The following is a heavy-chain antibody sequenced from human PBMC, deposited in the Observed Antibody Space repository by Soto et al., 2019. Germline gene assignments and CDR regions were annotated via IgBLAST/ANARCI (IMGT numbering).Heavy chain of an antibody. J-gene: IGHJ5*02. CDR3: AREIVTAGGNNYFDP. V-gene: IGHV4-4*02. D-gene: IGHD2-21*02. CDR2: VYHTRDT. CDR1: GGTVASSHW. Sequence: QVQLQESGPRLVKPSGSLSXTCGVSGGTVASSHWWXWVRXXXGGGLEWIGNVYHTRDTNFNPSLQSRVTISVDKSNNQFSLRLNSLTAADTAVYFCAREIVTAGGNNYFDPWGPGTLVTVSS.